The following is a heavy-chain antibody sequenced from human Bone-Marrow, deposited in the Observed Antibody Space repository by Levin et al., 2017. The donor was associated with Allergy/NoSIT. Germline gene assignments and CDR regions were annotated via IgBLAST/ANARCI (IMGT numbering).Heavy chain of an antibody. CDR1: GFTFSSFP. J-gene: IGHJ6*02. Sequence: GGSLRLSCSASGFTFSSFPLHWVRQAPGKGLEWVAVISYDGGRQSYADSVKGRFTISRDKSKDTLYLQMNNVRADDTALYYCARSLGGHPFYYYYTMDAWGQGTTVTVSS. CDR2: ISYDGGRQ. CDR3: ARSLGGHPFYYYYTMDA. D-gene: IGHD3-16*01. V-gene: IGHV3-30-3*01.